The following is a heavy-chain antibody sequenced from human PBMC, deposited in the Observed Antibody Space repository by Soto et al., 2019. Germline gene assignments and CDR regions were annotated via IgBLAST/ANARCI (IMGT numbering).Heavy chain of an antibody. V-gene: IGHV3-23*01. CDR3: AKDKDSSGWMNWFDP. CDR1: GFTFSSYA. CDR2: ISGSGGST. D-gene: IGHD6-19*01. Sequence: EVQLLESGGGLVQPGGSLRLSCAASGFTFSSYAMSWVRQAPGKGLELVSAISGSGGSTYYADSVKGRFTISRDNSKNTLYLQMNRLRAEDTAVYYCAKDKDSSGWMNWFDPWGQGTLVTVSS. J-gene: IGHJ5*02.